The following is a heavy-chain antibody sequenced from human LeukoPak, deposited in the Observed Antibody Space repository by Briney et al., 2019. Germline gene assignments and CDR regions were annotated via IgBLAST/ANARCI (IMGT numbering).Heavy chain of an antibody. CDR2: IYPGDSDT. Sequence: GESLKISCKGSGYLFTSYWIGWVRQMPGKGLEWMGIIYPGDSDTRYSPSFQGQVTISADKSISTAYLQWSSLKASDTAMYYCASAQYGSGSYSLSLDYWGQGTLVTVSS. CDR3: ASAQYGSGSYSLSLDY. CDR1: GYLFTSYW. J-gene: IGHJ4*02. D-gene: IGHD3-10*01. V-gene: IGHV5-51*01.